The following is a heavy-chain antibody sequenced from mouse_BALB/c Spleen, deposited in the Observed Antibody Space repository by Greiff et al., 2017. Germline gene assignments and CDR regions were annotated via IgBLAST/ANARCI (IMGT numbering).Heavy chain of an antibody. CDR3: ARDDGYSYSDAMDY. Sequence: DVKLQESGPDLVKPSQSLSLTCTVTGYSITSGYSWHWIRQFPGNKLEWMGYIHYSGSTNYNPSLKSRISITRDTSKNQFFLQLNSVTTEDTATYYGARDDGYSYSDAMDYWGQGTSVTVSS. D-gene: IGHD2-3*01. J-gene: IGHJ4*01. V-gene: IGHV3-1*02. CDR2: IHYSGST. CDR1: GYSITSGYS.